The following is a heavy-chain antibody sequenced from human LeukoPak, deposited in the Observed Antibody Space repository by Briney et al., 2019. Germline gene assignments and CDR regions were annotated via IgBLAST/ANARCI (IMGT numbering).Heavy chain of an antibody. CDR2: FDPEDGET. Sequence: ASVKVTCKGSGYTLTELSMHWVRQAPGKGLEWMGGFDPEDGETIYAQKFQGRVTMTEDTSTDTAYMELSSLRSEDTAVYYCAFSGYSYGYSFDYWGQGTLVTVSS. CDR3: AFSGYSYGYSFDY. J-gene: IGHJ4*02. V-gene: IGHV1-24*01. D-gene: IGHD5-18*01. CDR1: GYTLTELS.